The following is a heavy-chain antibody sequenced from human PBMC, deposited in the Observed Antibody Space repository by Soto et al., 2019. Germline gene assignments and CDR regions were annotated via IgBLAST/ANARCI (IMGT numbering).Heavy chain of an antibody. CDR2: IIPVFGIV. Sequence: QVQLVQSGAEVKKPGSSVKVSCQASGGTPSNSAMSWVRQAPGQGLEWMGGIIPVFGIVNYAQKFQGRVTITADESTNTAYIDLSSLKSDDTAVYYCASGRIVVVGSRAYYGMDVWGQGTTVTVSS. CDR1: GGTPSNSA. J-gene: IGHJ6*02. D-gene: IGHD3-22*01. V-gene: IGHV1-69*01. CDR3: ASGRIVVVGSRAYYGMDV.